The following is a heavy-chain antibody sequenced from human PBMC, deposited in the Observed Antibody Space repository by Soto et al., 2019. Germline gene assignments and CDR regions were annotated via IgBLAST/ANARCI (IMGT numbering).Heavy chain of an antibody. CDR1: GFTFSSYS. CDR2: ISSSSTYL. D-gene: IGHD3-10*01. Sequence: PGGSLRLSCAASGFTFSSYSMNWVRQAPGKGLEWVSSISSSSTYLYYADSLKGRFTISRDNAKNLLYLQMNSLRAEDTAVYYCARDRGTMVRGDTYGMDVWGQGTTVTVSS. CDR3: ARDRGTMVRGDTYGMDV. J-gene: IGHJ6*02. V-gene: IGHV3-21*06.